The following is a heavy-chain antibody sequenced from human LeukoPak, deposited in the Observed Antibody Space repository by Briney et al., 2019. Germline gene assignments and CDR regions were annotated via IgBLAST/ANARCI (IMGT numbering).Heavy chain of an antibody. CDR1: GYTFTSYD. Sequence: GASVKASCKASGYTFTSYDINWVRQATGQGLEWMGWMNPNSGNIGYAQKFQGRVTMTRNTSISTAYMELSSLRSEDTAVYYCARGVPRLRGLQPNWFDPWGQGTLVTVSS. CDR2: MNPNSGNI. CDR3: ARGVPRLRGLQPNWFDP. J-gene: IGHJ5*02. D-gene: IGHD4-4*01. V-gene: IGHV1-8*01.